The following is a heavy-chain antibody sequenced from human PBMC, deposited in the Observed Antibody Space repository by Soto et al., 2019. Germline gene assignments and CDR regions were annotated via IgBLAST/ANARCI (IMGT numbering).Heavy chain of an antibody. J-gene: IGHJ4*02. D-gene: IGHD1-26*01. CDR2: ISSGGGAT. CDR3: AGGGQSGSHTYYFDY. Sequence: GGSPRLSCAARGVTFCTYWMHWVRQAPGKGLVWVSRISSGGGATDYADSVKGRFTISRDNAKNTLYLQMNSLTDEDTAMYYCAGGGQSGSHTYYFDYWGQGTLVTVSS. V-gene: IGHV3-74*01. CDR1: GVTFCTYW.